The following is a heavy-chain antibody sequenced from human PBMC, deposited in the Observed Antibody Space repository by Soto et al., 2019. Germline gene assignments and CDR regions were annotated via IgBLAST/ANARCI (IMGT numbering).Heavy chain of an antibody. CDR1: GYTFTSYY. CDR2: INPSGGST. V-gene: IGHV1-46*01. CDR3: ARAKVGATTGYYYYGMDV. J-gene: IGHJ6*02. Sequence: ASVKVSCKASGYTFTSYYMHWVRQAPGQGLEWMGIINPSGGSTSYAQKFQGRVTMTRDTSTSTACMELSSLRSEDTAVYYCARAKVGATTGYYYYGMDVWGQGTTVTVSS. D-gene: IGHD1-26*01.